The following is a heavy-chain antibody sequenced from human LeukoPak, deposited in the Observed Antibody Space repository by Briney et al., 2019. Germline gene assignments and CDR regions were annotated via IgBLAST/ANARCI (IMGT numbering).Heavy chain of an antibody. CDR3: ARDGVLRFLEWLSPTYYYYMDV. J-gene: IGHJ6*03. V-gene: IGHV1-46*04. Sequence: SQKVSSTASVYTFTSSYMHWVRHAPRHTLERRGIINPRAGSTSNTQKLQGRVTMTRDTSTSTVYMELSSLRSEDTAVYYCARDGVLRFLEWLSPTYYYYMDVWGKGTTVTVSS. CDR2: INPRAGST. D-gene: IGHD3-3*01. CDR1: VYTFTSSY.